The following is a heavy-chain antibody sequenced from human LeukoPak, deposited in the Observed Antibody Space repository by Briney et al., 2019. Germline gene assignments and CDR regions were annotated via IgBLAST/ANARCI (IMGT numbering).Heavy chain of an antibody. Sequence: PGGSLRLSRAASGFTFSSYWMHWVRQAPGKGLVWVSRINSDGSSTSYADSVKGRFTISRDNAKNTLYLQMNSLRAEDTAVYYCATGGSSTGEGDYWGQGTLVTVSS. CDR2: INSDGSST. J-gene: IGHJ4*02. CDR1: GFTFSSYW. CDR3: ATGGSSTGEGDY. V-gene: IGHV3-74*01. D-gene: IGHD1-26*01.